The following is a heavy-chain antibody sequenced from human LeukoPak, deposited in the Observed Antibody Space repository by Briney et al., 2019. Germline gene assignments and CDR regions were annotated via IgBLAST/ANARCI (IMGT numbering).Heavy chain of an antibody. Sequence: SETLSLTCAVYGGSFSGYYWSWIRQPPGKGLEWIGEINHSGSTNYNPSLKSRVTISVGTSKNQFSLKLSSVTAADTAVYYCARRGVSGSYYRGYYYYMDVWGKGTTVTISS. V-gene: IGHV4-34*01. J-gene: IGHJ6*03. CDR2: INHSGST. CDR3: ARRGVSGSYYRGYYYYMDV. CDR1: GGSFSGYY. D-gene: IGHD3-10*01.